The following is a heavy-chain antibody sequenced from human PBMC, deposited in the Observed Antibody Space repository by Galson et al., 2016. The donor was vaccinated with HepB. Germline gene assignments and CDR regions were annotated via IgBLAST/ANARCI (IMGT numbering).Heavy chain of an antibody. D-gene: IGHD4/OR15-4a*01. Sequence: TLSLTCTVSGGSISSGSYFCNWIRQPAGKGLEWIGYIYHSGNTYSSSSLKSRVTISVDRSKNLFSLKLTSVTAADTAVYYCARKKTMADAFDIWGQGTMVTVSS. J-gene: IGHJ3*02. CDR1: GGSISSGSYF. CDR3: ARKKTMADAFDI. V-gene: IGHV4-30-2*01. CDR2: IYHSGNT.